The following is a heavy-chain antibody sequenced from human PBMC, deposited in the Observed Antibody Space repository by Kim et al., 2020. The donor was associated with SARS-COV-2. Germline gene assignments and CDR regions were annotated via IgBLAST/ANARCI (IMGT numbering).Heavy chain of an antibody. CDR2: IDHDSGGT. CDR3: AKGGCNSITCYPVA. V-gene: IGHV1-2*06. CDR1: GFTFSGYY. J-gene: IGHJ4*02. Sequence: ASVKVSCKGSGFTFSGYYVHWVRQAPGQGLEWMGRIDHDSGGTDYPQKFQGRVTMTRDTSVDTMYMELTSLRSDDTAVYFCAKGGCNSITCYPVAWGQGTLVTVSS. D-gene: IGHD2-2*01.